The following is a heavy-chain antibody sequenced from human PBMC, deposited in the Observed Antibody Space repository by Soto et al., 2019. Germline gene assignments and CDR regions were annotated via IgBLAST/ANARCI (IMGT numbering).Heavy chain of an antibody. D-gene: IGHD3-22*01. Sequence: QVQLVQSGAEVKKPGASVKVSCKASGYTFTSYGISWVRQAPRQGLEWMGWISAYNGNTNYAQKLQGRVTMTTDTSTSTAYMELRSLRSDDTAVYYCAREGYYDSSGYYYAEYFQHWGQGTLVTVSS. CDR3: AREGYYDSSGYYYAEYFQH. V-gene: IGHV1-18*04. CDR2: ISAYNGNT. CDR1: GYTFTSYG. J-gene: IGHJ1*01.